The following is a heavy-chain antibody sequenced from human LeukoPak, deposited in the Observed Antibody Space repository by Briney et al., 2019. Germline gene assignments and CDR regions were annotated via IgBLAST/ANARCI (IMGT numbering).Heavy chain of an antibody. CDR3: ARADSSGRYKRPWYFDY. D-gene: IGHD6-19*01. CDR1: GFTFSSYS. Sequence: GGSLRLSYAASGFTFSSYSMNWVRQAPGKGLEWVSSISSSSSYIYYADSVKGRFTISRDNAKNSLYLQMNSLRAEDTAVYYCARADSSGRYKRPWYFDYWGQGTLVTVSS. J-gene: IGHJ4*02. CDR2: ISSSSSYI. V-gene: IGHV3-21*01.